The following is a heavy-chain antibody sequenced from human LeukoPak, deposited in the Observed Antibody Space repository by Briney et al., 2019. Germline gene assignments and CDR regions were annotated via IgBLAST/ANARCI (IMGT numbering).Heavy chain of an antibody. Sequence: SETLSLTCTVSGGSISSYYWSWIRQPPGKGLEWIGSIYHSGSTYYNPSLKSRVTISVDTSKNQFSLKLSSVTAADTAVYYCAPHYTILNWFDPWGQGTLVTVSS. J-gene: IGHJ5*02. CDR2: IYHSGST. CDR1: GGSISSYY. V-gene: IGHV4-59*04. CDR3: APHYTILNWFDP. D-gene: IGHD3-3*01.